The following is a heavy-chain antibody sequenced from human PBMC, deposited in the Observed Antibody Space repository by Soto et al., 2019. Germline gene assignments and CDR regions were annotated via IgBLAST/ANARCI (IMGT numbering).Heavy chain of an antibody. CDR3: ARGSYYDFWSGYFYYYYGMDV. V-gene: IGHV4-34*01. CDR1: GGSFSGYY. Sequence: SETLSLTCAVYGGSFSGYYWSWIRQPPGKGLEWIGEINHSGSTNYNPSLKSRVPISVDTSKNQFSLKLSPVTAADTAVYYCARGSYYDFWSGYFYYYYGMDVWGQGTTVTVSS. J-gene: IGHJ6*02. D-gene: IGHD3-3*01. CDR2: INHSGST.